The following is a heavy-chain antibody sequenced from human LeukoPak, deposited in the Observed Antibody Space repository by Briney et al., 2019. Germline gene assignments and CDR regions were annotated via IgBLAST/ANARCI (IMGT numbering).Heavy chain of an antibody. CDR1: GFTFSSYA. Sequence: GGSLRLSCAASGFTFSSYAMSWVRQAPGKGLEWVSAISGSGGSTYYADSVKGRFTISRDNSKNTLYLQMNSLRAEDTAVYYCATPPIAAADPGGALSGADYWGQGTLVTVSS. CDR2: ISGSGGST. D-gene: IGHD6-13*01. V-gene: IGHV3-23*01. CDR3: ATPPIAAADPGGALSGADY. J-gene: IGHJ4*02.